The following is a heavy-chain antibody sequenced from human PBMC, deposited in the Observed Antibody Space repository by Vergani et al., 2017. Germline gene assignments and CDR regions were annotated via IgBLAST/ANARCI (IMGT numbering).Heavy chain of an antibody. J-gene: IGHJ4*02. CDR3: AREARVDTANLPEFDY. V-gene: IGHV4-39*02. CDR2: IYYSGST. D-gene: IGHD5-18*01. CDR1: GGSISSSSYY. Sequence: QLQLQESGPGLVKPSETLSLTCTVSGGSISSSSYYWGWIRQPPGKGLEWIGSIYYSGSTYYNPSLKSRVTISVDTSKNQFSLKLSSVTAADTAVYYCAREARVDTANLPEFDYWGQGTLVTVSS.